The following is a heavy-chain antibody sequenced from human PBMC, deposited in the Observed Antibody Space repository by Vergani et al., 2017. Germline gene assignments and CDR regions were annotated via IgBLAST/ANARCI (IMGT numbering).Heavy chain of an antibody. CDR2: ISYDGSNK. D-gene: IGHD3-10*01. J-gene: IGHJ6*02. V-gene: IGHV3-30-3*01. CDR1: GFTFSSYA. Sequence: VQLLESGGGLVQPGGSLRLSCAASGFTFSSYAMHWVRQAPGKGLEWVAVISYDGSNKYYADSVKGRFTISRDNSKNTLYLQMNSLRAEDTAVYYCARDRGTMVRGVIVDYYYYYGMDVWGQGTTVTVSS. CDR3: ARDRGTMVRGVIVDYYYYYGMDV.